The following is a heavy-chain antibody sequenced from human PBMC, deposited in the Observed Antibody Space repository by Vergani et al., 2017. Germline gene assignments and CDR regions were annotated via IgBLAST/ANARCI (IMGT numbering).Heavy chain of an antibody. CDR1: GASIRSSNYY. V-gene: IGHV4-39*01. J-gene: IGHJ5*02. CDR2: IYYSGST. D-gene: IGHD6-19*01. Sequence: QLQLQESGPGLVKPSATLSLTCSVSGASIRSSNYYWGWIRQPPGKGLEWIASIYYSGSTYYHPSLKSRVTISVDTSKNQFALKLSSVTAADTAVYFGARQYTVGWLVKVGWIDPWGQGILVTVSS. CDR3: ARQYTVGWLVKVGWIDP.